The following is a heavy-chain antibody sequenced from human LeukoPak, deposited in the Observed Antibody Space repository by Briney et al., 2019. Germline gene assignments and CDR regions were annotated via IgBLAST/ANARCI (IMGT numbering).Heavy chain of an antibody. Sequence: PSETLSLTCTVSGGSISSSSYYWGWIRQPPGKGLEWIGSIYYSGSTYYNPSLKSRVTISVDTSKNQFSLKLSSVTAADTAVYYCARDRVWSRGGDYWGQGTLVTVSS. D-gene: IGHD3-10*01. CDR2: IYYSGST. J-gene: IGHJ4*02. CDR1: GGSISSSSYY. CDR3: ARDRVWSRGGDY. V-gene: IGHV4-39*07.